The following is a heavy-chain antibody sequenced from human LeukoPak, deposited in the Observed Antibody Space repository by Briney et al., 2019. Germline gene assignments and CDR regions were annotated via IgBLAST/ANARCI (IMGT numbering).Heavy chain of an antibody. CDR1: GITLSNYG. CDR2: ISGSGGNT. D-gene: IGHD3-22*01. CDR3: AKRGVVIRVILVGFHKEAYYFDS. V-gene: IGHV3-23*01. Sequence: GGSLRLSCAVSGITLSNYGMSWVRQAPGKGLQWVAGISGSGGNTNYADSVKGRFTISRDNRKNTLYLQMNSLRAEDTAVYFCAKRGVVIRVILVGFHKEAYYFDSWGQGALVTVSS. J-gene: IGHJ4*02.